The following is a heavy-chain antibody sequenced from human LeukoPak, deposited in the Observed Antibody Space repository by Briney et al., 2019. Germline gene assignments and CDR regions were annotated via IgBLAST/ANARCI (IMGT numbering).Heavy chain of an antibody. CDR2: IYYSGST. V-gene: IGHV4-39*07. Sequence: SETLSLTCTVSGGSISSSSYYWGWIRQPPGKGLEWIGSIYYSGSTYYNPSLKSRVTISVDTSKNQFSLKLSSVTAADTAVYYCARLNPIGTKDYYYYGMDVWGQGTTVTVSS. CDR3: ARLNPIGTKDYYYYGMDV. D-gene: IGHD1-26*01. J-gene: IGHJ6*02. CDR1: GGSISSSSYY.